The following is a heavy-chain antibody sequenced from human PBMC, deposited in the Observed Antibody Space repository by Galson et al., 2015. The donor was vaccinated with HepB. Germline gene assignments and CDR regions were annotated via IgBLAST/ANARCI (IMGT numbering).Heavy chain of an antibody. D-gene: IGHD7-27*01. J-gene: IGHJ3*02. Sequence: SLRLSCAASTSTSSSYVMSWVRQAPGKGLEWVATISGRGDSTYYADSVKGRFTISRDNSKNTLYLQMKRLRADDTAVYYCANSGYWGIWGQGTLVTVSS. CDR1: TSTSSSYV. V-gene: IGHV3-23*01. CDR2: ISGRGDST. CDR3: ANSGYWGI.